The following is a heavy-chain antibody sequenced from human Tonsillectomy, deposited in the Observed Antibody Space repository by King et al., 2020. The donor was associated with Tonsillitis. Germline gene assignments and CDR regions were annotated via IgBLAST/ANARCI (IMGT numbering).Heavy chain of an antibody. J-gene: IGHJ6*02. D-gene: IGHD6-13*01. CDR2: ISWNSGSI. CDR3: AKDSYPGRAGAGTKFPKCAMDV. Sequence: VQLVESGGGLVQPGRSLRLSCAASGFTFDDYAMHWVRQIPGKGLEWVSGISWNSGSIDYADSVKGRFTISRDNAKNSLYLQMNSLRPEDTALYYCAKDSYPGRAGAGTKFPKCAMDVWGQGTTVTVSS. CDR1: GFTFDDYA. V-gene: IGHV3-9*01.